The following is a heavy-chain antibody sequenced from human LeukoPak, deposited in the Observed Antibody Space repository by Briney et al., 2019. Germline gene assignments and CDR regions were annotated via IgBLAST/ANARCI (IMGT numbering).Heavy chain of an antibody. J-gene: IGHJ4*02. D-gene: IGHD6-19*01. CDR3: ARLGSGWSFDF. Sequence: GGSLRPSCAASGFTFGSYGMHWVRQAPGKGLEWVAVIWYDGNNKYYADSVKGRFTISRDNSKNTLYLQMNSLRAEDTAVYYCARLGSGWSFDFWGQGTLVTASS. V-gene: IGHV3-33*01. CDR1: GFTFGSYG. CDR2: IWYDGNNK.